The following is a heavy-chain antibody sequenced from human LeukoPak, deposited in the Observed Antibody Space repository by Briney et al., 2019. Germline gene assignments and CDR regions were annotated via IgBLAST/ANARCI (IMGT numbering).Heavy chain of an antibody. J-gene: IGHJ6*03. D-gene: IGHD3-22*01. CDR3: ARDFGSGSAYYYYYYYMDV. Sequence: SETLSLTCTVSGGSISSYYWSWIRQPAGKGLEWIGRIYTSGSTNYNPSLKSRVTMSVDTSKNQFSLKLSSVTAADTAVYYCARDFGSGSAYYYYYYYMDVWGKGTTVTVSS. CDR2: IYTSGST. CDR1: GGSISSYY. V-gene: IGHV4-4*07.